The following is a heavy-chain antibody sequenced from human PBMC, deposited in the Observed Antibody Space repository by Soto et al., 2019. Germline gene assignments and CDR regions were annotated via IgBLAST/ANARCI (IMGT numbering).Heavy chain of an antibody. J-gene: IGHJ3*02. CDR2: INPNSVGT. D-gene: IGHD3-10*01. CDR1: GYTFTGHY. V-gene: IGHV1-2*02. Sequence: ASVKVSCKASGYTFTGHYMHWVRQAPGQGLEWMGWINPNSVGTNYAQKFQGRVTMTRDTSISTAYMELSRLRSDDTAVYYCAREPMVRAAHGFDIWGQGTMVTVSS. CDR3: AREPMVRAAHGFDI.